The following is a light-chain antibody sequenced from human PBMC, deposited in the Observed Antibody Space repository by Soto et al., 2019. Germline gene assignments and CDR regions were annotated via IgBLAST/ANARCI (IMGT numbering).Light chain of an antibody. J-gene: IGLJ1*01. Sequence: QSVLTQPASVSGSPGQSITISCTGTSSDVGGYNYVSWYQQHPGKAPKLMIYAVTDRPSGVSSRFSGSKSGNTASLTISGLRDEDEADYYCSSYTSSSTLFGTGTKVTVL. CDR3: SSYTSSSTL. V-gene: IGLV2-14*01. CDR2: AVT. CDR1: SSDVGGYNY.